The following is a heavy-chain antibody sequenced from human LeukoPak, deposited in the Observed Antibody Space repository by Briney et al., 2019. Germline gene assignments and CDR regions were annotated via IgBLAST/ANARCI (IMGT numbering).Heavy chain of an antibody. V-gene: IGHV3-53*01. CDR2: IYSGGST. D-gene: IGHD4-17*01. J-gene: IGHJ4*02. CDR3: ARADDYGDSVQFDY. Sequence: GGSERLSCAASGFTVSSNYMSWVRQAPGKGLEWVSVIYSGGSTYYADSVKGRFTISRDNSKNTLYLQMNSLRAEDTAVYYCARADDYGDSVQFDYWGQGTLVTVSS. CDR1: GFTVSSNY.